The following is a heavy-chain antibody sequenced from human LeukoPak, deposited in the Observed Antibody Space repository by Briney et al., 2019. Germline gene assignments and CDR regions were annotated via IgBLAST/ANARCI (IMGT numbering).Heavy chain of an antibody. D-gene: IGHD3-9*01. Sequence: ASVKVSCKASGYTFTSYGISWVRQAPGQGLEWMGWISAYNGNTNYAQKLQGRVTMTTDTSTSTAYMELRSLRSDDTAVYYCARGLPNVLRYFDWSLDRGYYFDYWGQGTLVTVSS. CDR3: ARGLPNVLRYFDWSLDRGYYFDY. CDR1: GYTFTSYG. CDR2: ISAYNGNT. J-gene: IGHJ4*02. V-gene: IGHV1-18*01.